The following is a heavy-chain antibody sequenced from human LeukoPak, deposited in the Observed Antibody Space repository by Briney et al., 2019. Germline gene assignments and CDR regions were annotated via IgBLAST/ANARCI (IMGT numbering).Heavy chain of an antibody. CDR1: GFTFGTYS. CDR2: ISESGGST. CDR3: AKDRAGYSGARGFDF. J-gene: IGHJ4*02. Sequence: GGSLRLSCAVSGFTFGTYSMSWARQAPGKGLEWVSGISESGGSTSYADSVKGRFTISRDNSKNTLYLQMNSLEAADTAIYYCAKDRAGYSGARGFDFWGQGTLVTVSS. D-gene: IGHD5-12*01. V-gene: IGHV3-23*01.